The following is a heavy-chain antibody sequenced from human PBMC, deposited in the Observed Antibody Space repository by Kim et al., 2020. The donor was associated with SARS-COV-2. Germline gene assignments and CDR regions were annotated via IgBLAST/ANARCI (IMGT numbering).Heavy chain of an antibody. CDR2: ISYDGSNK. J-gene: IGHJ4*02. V-gene: IGHV3-30*04. D-gene: IGHD3-10*01. Sequence: GGSLRLSCAASGFTFSSYAMHWVRQAPGKGLEWVAVISYDGSNKYYADSAKGRFTISRDNSKNTLYLQMNSLRAEDTAVYYCASFPGSMVRGAPWWGQGTLVTVSS. CDR3: ASFPGSMVRGAPW. CDR1: GFTFSSYA.